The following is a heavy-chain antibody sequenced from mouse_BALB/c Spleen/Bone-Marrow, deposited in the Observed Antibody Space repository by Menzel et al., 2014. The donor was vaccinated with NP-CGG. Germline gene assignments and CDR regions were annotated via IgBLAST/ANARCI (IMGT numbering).Heavy chain of an antibody. V-gene: IGHV2-6-7*01. Sequence: VHLVESGPGLVAPSQSLSIPCTVSGFSLTGYGVNWVRQPPGKGLEWLGKIWGDGSTDYNSPLKSRLSIIKDNSRSQVFLKMNSLQTDDTARYYCARDRRGLRYFDVWGAGTTVTVSS. J-gene: IGHJ1*01. D-gene: IGHD2-13*01. CDR3: ARDRRGLRYFDV. CDR1: GFSLTGYG. CDR2: IWGDGST.